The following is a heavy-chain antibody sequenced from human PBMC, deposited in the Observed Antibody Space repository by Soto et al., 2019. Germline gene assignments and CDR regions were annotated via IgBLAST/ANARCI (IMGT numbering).Heavy chain of an antibody. J-gene: IGHJ6*02. CDR3: AKDIQNYDWDPDYYGMDV. V-gene: IGHV3-43*01. CDR1: GFTFDDYT. D-gene: IGHD3-16*01. Sequence: PGGSLRLSCAASGFTFDDYTMHWVRQAPGKGLEWVSLISWDGGSTYYADSVKGRFTISRDNSKNSLYLQMNSLRTEDTALYYCAKDIQNYDWDPDYYGMDVWGQGTTVTVSS. CDR2: ISWDGGST.